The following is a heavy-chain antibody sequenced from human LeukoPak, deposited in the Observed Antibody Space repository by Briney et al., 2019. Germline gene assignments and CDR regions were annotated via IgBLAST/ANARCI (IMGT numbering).Heavy chain of an antibody. CDR1: GFTFSSYW. D-gene: IGHD5-12*01. V-gene: IGHV3-74*01. J-gene: IGHJ4*02. CDR3: ARDFGGYDLVDY. Sequence: PGGSLRLSCAASGFTFSSYWMHWVRQAPGKGLVWVSRINGDGSSTSYADSVKGRFTISRDNAKNTLYLQMNSLRAEDTAVYYCARDFGGYDLVDYWGQGTLVTVSS. CDR2: INGDGSST.